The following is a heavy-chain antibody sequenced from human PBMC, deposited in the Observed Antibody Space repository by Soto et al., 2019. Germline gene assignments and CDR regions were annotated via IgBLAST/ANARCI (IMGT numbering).Heavy chain of an antibody. D-gene: IGHD6-19*01. Sequence: GGSLRLSCAASGFTVSSNYMSWVRQAPGKGLEWVSVIYSGGSTYYADSVKGRFTISRDNSKNTLYLQMNSLRAEDTAVYYCARDVGSGWDYYYYGMDVWGQGTTVTVS. CDR3: ARDVGSGWDYYYYGMDV. CDR2: IYSGGST. CDR1: GFTVSSNY. V-gene: IGHV3-53*01. J-gene: IGHJ6*02.